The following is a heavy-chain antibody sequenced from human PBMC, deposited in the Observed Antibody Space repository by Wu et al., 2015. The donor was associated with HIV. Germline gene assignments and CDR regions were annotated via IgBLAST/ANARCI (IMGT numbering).Heavy chain of an antibody. CDR3: ARVGIAVAGYYYYYGMDV. CDR2: MNPNSGNT. Sequence: QVQLVQSGAEVKKPGASVKVSCKASGYTFTSYDINWVRQATGQGLEWMGWMNPNSGNTGYAQKFQGRVTMTRNTSISTAYMELSSLRSEDTAVYYCARVGIAVAGYYYYYGMDVWGQGTTVTVSS. J-gene: IGHJ6*02. V-gene: IGHV1-8*01. D-gene: IGHD6-19*01. CDR1: GYTFTSYD.